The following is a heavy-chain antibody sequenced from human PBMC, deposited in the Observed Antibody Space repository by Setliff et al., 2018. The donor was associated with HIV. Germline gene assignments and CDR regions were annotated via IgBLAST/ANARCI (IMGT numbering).Heavy chain of an antibody. CDR1: GGSISTTSSY. Sequence: PSETLSLTCTVSGGSISTTSSYWSWIRQPPGKGLEWIGYIYYSGSTNYNPSLKSRVTMSVDTSKTQFSLQLSSVTAADTALYYCARGWSSGWYNWFDPWGQGTLVTVSS. CDR3: ARGWSSGWYNWFDP. J-gene: IGHJ5*02. V-gene: IGHV4-61*01. D-gene: IGHD6-19*01. CDR2: IYYSGST.